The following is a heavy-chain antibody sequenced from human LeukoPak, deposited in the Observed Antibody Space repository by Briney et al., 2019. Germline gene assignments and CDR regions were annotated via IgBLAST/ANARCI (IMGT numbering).Heavy chain of an antibody. D-gene: IGHD3-10*01. CDR1: GGSFSGYY. CDR2: INHSGST. J-gene: IGHJ4*02. V-gene: IGHV4-34*01. Sequence: SETLSLTCDVYGGSFSGYYWSWIRQPPGKGLEWIGEINHSGSTNYNPSLKSRVTISVDTSKNQFSLKLSSVTAADTAVYYCARAGYYYGSGSTHVDYWGQGTLVTVSS. CDR3: ARAGYYYGSGSTHVDY.